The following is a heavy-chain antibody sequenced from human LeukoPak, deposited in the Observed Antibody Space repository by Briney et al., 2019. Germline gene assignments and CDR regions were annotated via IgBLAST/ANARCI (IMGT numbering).Heavy chain of an antibody. D-gene: IGHD2-15*01. J-gene: IGHJ4*01. CDR1: GYTFTRYH. Sequence: ASAKVSCKASGYTFTRYHMHWVRQAPGQGLEWMGIINLSGDSTSYAQKFQGRVTMTRDTSTSTVYMELSSLRSEDTAVYYCARVGRIDYWGQPTLPTVSS. CDR3: ARVGRIDY. V-gene: IGHV1-46*01. CDR2: INLSGDST.